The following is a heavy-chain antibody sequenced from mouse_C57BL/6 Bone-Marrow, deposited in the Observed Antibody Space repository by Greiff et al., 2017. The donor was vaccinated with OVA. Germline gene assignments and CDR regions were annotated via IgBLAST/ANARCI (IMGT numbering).Heavy chain of an antibody. Sequence: QVQLQQSGAELVKPGASVKLSCKASGYTFTSYWMQWVKQRPGQGLEWIGEIDPSDSYTNYNQKFKGKATLTVDTSSSTAYMQLSSLTSEDSAVYYCARGSYYYGSAYWGQGTLVTVSA. J-gene: IGHJ3*01. CDR3: ARGSYYYGSAY. CDR1: GYTFTSYW. D-gene: IGHD1-1*01. CDR2: IDPSDSYT. V-gene: IGHV1-50*01.